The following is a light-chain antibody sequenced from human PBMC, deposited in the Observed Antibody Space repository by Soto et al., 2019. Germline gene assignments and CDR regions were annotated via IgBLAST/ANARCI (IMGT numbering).Light chain of an antibody. CDR2: EGS. V-gene: IGLV2-23*03. CDR1: SSDVGSYNL. CDR3: CSYAGSSTFAYV. J-gene: IGLJ1*01. Sequence: QSALTQPASVSGSPGQSITISCTGTSSDVGSYNLVSWYQQHPGKAPKLMIYEGSKRPSGVSNRFSGSKSGNTASLTSSGLQAEDEADYYSCSYAGSSTFAYVFGTGTKVTVL.